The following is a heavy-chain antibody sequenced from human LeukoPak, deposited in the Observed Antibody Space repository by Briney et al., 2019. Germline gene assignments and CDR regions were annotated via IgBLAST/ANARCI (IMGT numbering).Heavy chain of an antibody. V-gene: IGHV3-23*01. CDR3: CDGMDV. CDR2: INGTGSTT. Sequence: PGGSLRLSCAASGFTVSSNFMSWVRQAPGKGLEWVAAINGTGSTTYHADSVKGRFTISRDNSKNTLYLQMNSLRSEDTATYYCCDGMDVWGQGTTVAVSS. J-gene: IGHJ6*02. CDR1: GFTVSSNF.